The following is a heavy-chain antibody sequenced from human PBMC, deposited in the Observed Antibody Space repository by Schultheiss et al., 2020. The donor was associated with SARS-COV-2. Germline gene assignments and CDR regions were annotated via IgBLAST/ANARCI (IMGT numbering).Heavy chain of an antibody. CDR3: AKLYYDCSSTSCDSHYYYYYMNV. CDR2: IGTGGDT. Sequence: GGSLRLSCAASGFTFSSYGMGWVRQAPGKGLEWVSGIGTGGDTNQPASVKGRFTISRDNSKNTVYLQLNSLRAEDTAVYYCAKLYYDCSSTSCDSHYYYYYMNVGGKGTTVTVSS. CDR1: GFTFSSYG. V-gene: IGHV3-23*01. J-gene: IGHJ6*03. D-gene: IGHD2-2*01.